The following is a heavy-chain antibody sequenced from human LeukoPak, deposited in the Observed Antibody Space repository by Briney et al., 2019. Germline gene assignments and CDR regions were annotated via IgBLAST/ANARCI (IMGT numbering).Heavy chain of an antibody. D-gene: IGHD3-22*01. J-gene: IGHJ4*02. Sequence: GGSLRLSCAASGFTFSSYAMHWVRQAPGKGLEWVAVISYDGSNKYYADSVKGRFTISRDNSKNTLYLQMHSLRAEDTAVYYCARDDYYDSLPGYFDYWGQGILVTVSS. V-gene: IGHV3-30-3*01. CDR2: ISYDGSNK. CDR1: GFTFSSYA. CDR3: ARDDYYDSLPGYFDY.